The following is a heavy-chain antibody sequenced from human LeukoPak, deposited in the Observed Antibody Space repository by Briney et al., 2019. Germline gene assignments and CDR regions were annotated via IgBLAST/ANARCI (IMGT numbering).Heavy chain of an antibody. Sequence: IPSETLSLTCTVSGYSISSGSYWGWIRQPPGKGLEWIGSIYHSGNTYYNPSLKSRVTISVDTSKNQFSLKLSSVTAADTAMYYCARFYCSSTTCYAPSFGYYYYMDVWGKGATVTVFS. D-gene: IGHD2-2*01. CDR1: GYSISSGSY. V-gene: IGHV4-38-2*02. CDR3: ARFYCSSTTCYAPSFGYYYYMDV. J-gene: IGHJ6*03. CDR2: IYHSGNT.